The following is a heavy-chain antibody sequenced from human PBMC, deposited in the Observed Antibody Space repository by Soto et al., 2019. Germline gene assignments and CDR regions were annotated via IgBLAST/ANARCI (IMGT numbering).Heavy chain of an antibody. CDR3: ARDRMVVPAAMPSYYFDY. CDR1: GFTFSSYG. J-gene: IGHJ4*02. D-gene: IGHD2-2*01. CDR2: IWHDGSNK. Sequence: QVQLVESGGGVVQPGRSLRLSCAASGFTFSSYGMHWVRQAPGKGLEWVAVIWHDGSNKYYADSVKGRFTIYRDNSKNTLYLQMNSLRAEDTAVYYCARDRMVVPAAMPSYYFDYWGQGTLVTVSS. V-gene: IGHV3-33*01.